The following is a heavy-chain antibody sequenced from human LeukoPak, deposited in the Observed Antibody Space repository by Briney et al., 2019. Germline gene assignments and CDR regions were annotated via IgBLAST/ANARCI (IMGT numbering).Heavy chain of an antibody. V-gene: IGHV3-48*01. CDR2: ISNAI. J-gene: IGHJ4*02. Sequence: GSLRLSRAASGFIFRSYSMNWVRQAPGRGLEWVSYISNAIWYADSVKGRLTISRDNANNSLYLQMNSLRPEDTAVYYCVRDSNYAFDHWGQGALVTVSS. CDR1: GFIFRSYS. D-gene: IGHD4-11*01. CDR3: VRDSNYAFDH.